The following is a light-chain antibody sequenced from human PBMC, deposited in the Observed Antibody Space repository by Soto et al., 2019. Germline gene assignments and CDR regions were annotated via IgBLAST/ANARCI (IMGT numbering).Light chain of an antibody. CDR2: GAS. Sequence: EIVLTQSPGTLSLSPGERATLSCRASQSVSSSFLAWYQQKPGQAPRLLIYGASSRATGIPDRFSGSGSGIGFTFTISRLEPEDFAVYYCQQYGSSPRTFGPGTTVDI. CDR1: QSVSSSF. CDR3: QQYGSSPRT. V-gene: IGKV3-20*01. J-gene: IGKJ3*01.